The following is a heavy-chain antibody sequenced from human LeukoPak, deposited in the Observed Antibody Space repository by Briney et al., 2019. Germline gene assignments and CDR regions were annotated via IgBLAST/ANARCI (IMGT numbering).Heavy chain of an antibody. CDR1: GGSISSSSYY. Sequence: SETLSLTCTVSGGSISSSSYYWGWIRQPPGKGLEWIGSIYYSGSTYYNPSLKSRVTISVDTSKNQFSLKLSSVTAADTAVYYCARLGKQLTAGNPFDIWGQGTMVTFSS. D-gene: IGHD6-13*01. CDR2: IYYSGST. J-gene: IGHJ3*02. CDR3: ARLGKQLTAGNPFDI. V-gene: IGHV4-39*07.